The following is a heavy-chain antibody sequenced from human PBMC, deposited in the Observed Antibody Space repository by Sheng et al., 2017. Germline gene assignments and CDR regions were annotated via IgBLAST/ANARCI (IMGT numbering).Heavy chain of an antibody. CDR3: ARDLDPLYYYYGMDV. CDR1: GFTFRNYW. V-gene: IGHV3-74*01. J-gene: IGHJ6*02. CDR2: INSDGSST. Sequence: EVQLVESGGGLVQPGGSLRLSCAASGFTFRNYWMHWVRQAPGKGLVWVSRINSDGSSTSYADSVKGRFTIFRDNAKNTLYLQVNSLRAEDTAMYYCARDLDPLYYYYGMDVWGQGTPVTVSS.